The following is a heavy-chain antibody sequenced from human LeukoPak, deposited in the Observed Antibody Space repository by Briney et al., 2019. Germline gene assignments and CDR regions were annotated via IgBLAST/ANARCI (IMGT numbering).Heavy chain of an antibody. V-gene: IGHV3-48*01. D-gene: IGHD5-18*01. J-gene: IGHJ4*02. CDR1: GFTFSSYS. Sequence: PGGSLRLSCAASGFTFSSYSMNWVRQAPGKGLEWVSYISSSSSTIYYADSVKGRFTISRDNAKNSLYLQMNSLRAEDTAVYYCARDFEYSSGYWGQGTLVTVSS. CDR3: ARDFEYSSGY. CDR2: ISSSSSTI.